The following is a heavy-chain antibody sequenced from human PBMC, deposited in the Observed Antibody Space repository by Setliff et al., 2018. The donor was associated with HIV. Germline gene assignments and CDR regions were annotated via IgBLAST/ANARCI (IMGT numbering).Heavy chain of an antibody. CDR1: GYTFTSYY. CDR3: ARSTTAD. CDR2: INPNSGGT. J-gene: IGHJ4*02. D-gene: IGHD4-17*01. V-gene: IGHV1-2*02. Sequence: ASVKVSCKASGYTFTSYYVHWVRQTPGHGLEWMGIINPNSGGTNYAQKFQGRVTMTRDTSISTAYMELSRLRSDDTAVYYCARSTTADWGQGTLVTVSS.